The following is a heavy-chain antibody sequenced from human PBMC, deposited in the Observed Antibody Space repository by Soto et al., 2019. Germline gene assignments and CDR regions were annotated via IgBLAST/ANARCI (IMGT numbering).Heavy chain of an antibody. D-gene: IGHD5-12*01. CDR2: IYYTGTS. CDR3: TRLQRRWLSSDS. CDR1: GGSISNSSYY. Sequence: QLQLQESGPGLVKPSETLSLTCTVSGGSISNSSYYWGWIRQPPGKGLEWIGHIYYTGTSYSNPSLKGRVTLSVDTSKTQFSLKLNSMPAADTAVFYCTRLQRRWLSSDSWGQGTLVTVSS. V-gene: IGHV4-39*01. J-gene: IGHJ4*02.